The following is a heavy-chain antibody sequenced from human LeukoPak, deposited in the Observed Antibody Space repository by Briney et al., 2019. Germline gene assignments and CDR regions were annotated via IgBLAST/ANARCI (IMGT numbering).Heavy chain of an antibody. CDR2: INPNSGGT. Sequence: ASVKVSCKASGYTFTGYYMHWVRQAPGQGLEWMGWINPNSGGTNYAQKFQGRVTMTRDTSISTAYMELSRLRSDDTAVYYCARTDSSVYPLGYWGQGTLVTVSS. J-gene: IGHJ4*02. V-gene: IGHV1-2*02. D-gene: IGHD3-22*01. CDR3: ARTDSSVYPLGY. CDR1: GYTFTGYY.